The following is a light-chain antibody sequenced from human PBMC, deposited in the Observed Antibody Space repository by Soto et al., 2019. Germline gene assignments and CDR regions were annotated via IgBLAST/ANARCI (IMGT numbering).Light chain of an antibody. CDR3: QQSHSTPYT. J-gene: IGKJ2*01. CDR1: QSIRSY. CDR2: SAT. Sequence: DIPMTQSPPSLSASVGDRVTITCRASQSIRSYVNWYQQKPGEAPKLLIYSATSLHGGVPSRFSGRESGTDFTLVISSLRPEDLAIYYCQQSHSTPYTFGQGTKLEI. V-gene: IGKV1-39*01.